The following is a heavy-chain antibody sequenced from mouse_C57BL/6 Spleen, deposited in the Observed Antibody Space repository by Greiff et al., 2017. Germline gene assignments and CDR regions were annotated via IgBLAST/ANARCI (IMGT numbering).Heavy chain of an antibody. Sequence: QVQLQQPGAELVMPGASVKLSCKASGYTFTSYWMHWVKQRPGQGLEWIGEIDPSDSYTNYSQKFKGKSTLTVDKSSSTAYMQLSSLTSEDSAVYYCARGYGSSYAMDYWGQGTSVTVSS. CDR3: ARGYGSSYAMDY. J-gene: IGHJ4*01. CDR2: IDPSDSYT. CDR1: GYTFTSYW. D-gene: IGHD1-1*01. V-gene: IGHV1-69*01.